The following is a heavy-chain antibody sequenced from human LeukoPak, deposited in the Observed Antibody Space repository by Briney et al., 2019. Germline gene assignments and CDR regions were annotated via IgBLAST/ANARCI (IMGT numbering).Heavy chain of an antibody. CDR3: ARDYADYVGYFFFDY. CDR1: GFTFSSYT. J-gene: IGHJ4*02. D-gene: IGHD4-17*01. CDR2: ISGGGETT. Sequence: GGSLRLSCAASGFTFSSYTMNWVRQAPGKGLEWVSSISGGGETTYYADSAKGRFTISRDNSQNTLYLQMNSLRAEDTAVYYCARDYADYVGYFFFDYWGQGTLVTVSS. V-gene: IGHV3-23*01.